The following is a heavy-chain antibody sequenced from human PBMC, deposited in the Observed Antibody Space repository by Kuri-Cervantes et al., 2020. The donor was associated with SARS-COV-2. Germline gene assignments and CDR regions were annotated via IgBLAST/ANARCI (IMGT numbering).Heavy chain of an antibody. CDR1: GFTFSSYA. V-gene: IGHV3-30-3*01. CDR3: ARDHRDGYNWSSFFGGMDV. J-gene: IGHJ6*02. CDR2: ISYDGSNK. Sequence: GGSLRLSCAASGFTFSSYAMHWVRQAPGKGLEWVAVISYDGSNKYYADSVKGRFTISRDNSKNTLYLQMNSLRAEDTAVYYCARDHRDGYNWSSFFGGMDVWGQGTVVTVSS. D-gene: IGHD5-24*01.